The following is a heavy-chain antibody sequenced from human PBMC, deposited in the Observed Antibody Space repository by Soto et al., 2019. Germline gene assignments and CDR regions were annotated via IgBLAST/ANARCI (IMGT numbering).Heavy chain of an antibody. CDR3: ARDYRRGRSAGQYYYYSGIEV. CDR2: IYYSGST. CDR1: GGAISTSGYY. J-gene: IGHJ6*02. D-gene: IGHD1-26*01. Sequence: PSETLSFTCTVSGGAISTSGYYWSGIRPHPVKGLEWIGYIYYSGSTNYNPSLNSRVTISVDTSKNQFSLKLSSVTAADTAVYYCARDYRRGRSAGQYYYYSGIEVWGQGTTVTVSS. V-gene: IGHV4-31*03.